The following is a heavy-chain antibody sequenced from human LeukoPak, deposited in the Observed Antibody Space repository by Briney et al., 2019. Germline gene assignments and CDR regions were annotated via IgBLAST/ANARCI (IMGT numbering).Heavy chain of an antibody. CDR1: GYTFTSYD. Sequence: ASVKVSCKASGYTFTSYDINWVRQAPGQGLEWMGWINPNSGGTNYAQKFQGRVTMTRDTSISTAYMELSRLRSDDTAVYYCARVGVDISFIGMDVWGQGTTVTVSS. CDR3: ARVGVDISFIGMDV. V-gene: IGHV1-2*02. D-gene: IGHD3-9*01. J-gene: IGHJ6*02. CDR2: INPNSGGT.